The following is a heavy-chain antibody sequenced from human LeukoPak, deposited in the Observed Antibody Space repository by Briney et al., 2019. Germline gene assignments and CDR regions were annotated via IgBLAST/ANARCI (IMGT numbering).Heavy chain of an antibody. CDR2: IYVSEST. D-gene: IGHD5-24*01. CDR3: TRGQDGYDDY. CDR1: CGSISGYY. V-gene: IGHV4-4*07. Sequence: SETLSLTCTVSCGSISGYYWNWIRQPAGKGLEWIGRIYVSESTNYNPSLKSRVTMSVDTSKNQFSLKMSSVTAADTAVYYRTRGQDGYDDYWGQGTLVTVSS. J-gene: IGHJ4*02.